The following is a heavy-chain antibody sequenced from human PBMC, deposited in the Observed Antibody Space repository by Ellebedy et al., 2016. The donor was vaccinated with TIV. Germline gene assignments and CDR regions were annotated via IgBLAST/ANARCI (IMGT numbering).Heavy chain of an antibody. CDR1: GFTFSTYS. D-gene: IGHD6-13*01. V-gene: IGHV3-21*01. CDR3: ARSAMAAAGDDY. J-gene: IGHJ4*02. CDR2: ISSNSNYI. Sequence: GESLKISCAASGFTFSTYSMNWVRQAPGKELGWVSSISSNSNYIYYADSVRGRFTISRDNAKRSLYLQMNSLRADDTAVYYCARSAMAAAGDDYWGQGTLVTVSS.